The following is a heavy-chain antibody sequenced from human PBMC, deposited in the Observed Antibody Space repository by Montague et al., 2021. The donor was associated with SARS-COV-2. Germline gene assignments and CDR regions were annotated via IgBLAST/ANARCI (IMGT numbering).Heavy chain of an antibody. V-gene: IGHV4-59*01. CDR1: GGSISSNF. CDR2: IYYSGST. CDR3: ASTRGSEPLLDF. J-gene: IGHJ4*02. Sequence: SETLSLTCTVSGGSISSNFWSWIRQPQGKGMEWIGYIYYSGSTNYNPSHKSRVTISVDTSKKQFSLQLSSVTAADTAVDYCASTRGSEPLLDFWGQGTLVTVSS.